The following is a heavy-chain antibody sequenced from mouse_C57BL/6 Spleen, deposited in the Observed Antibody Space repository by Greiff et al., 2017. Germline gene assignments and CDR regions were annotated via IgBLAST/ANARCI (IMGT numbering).Heavy chain of an antibody. CDR3: ARGEGERDWYCDV. V-gene: IGHV1-82*01. CDR1: GYAFSSSW. Sequence: VQLQQSGPELVKPGASVKISCKASGYAFSSSWMNWVKQRPGKGLEWIGRIYPGDGDTNYNGKFKGKATLTADKSSSTAYMQLSSLTSEDSAVYFCARGEGERDWYCDVWGTGTTVTVSS. J-gene: IGHJ1*03. CDR2: IYPGDGDT.